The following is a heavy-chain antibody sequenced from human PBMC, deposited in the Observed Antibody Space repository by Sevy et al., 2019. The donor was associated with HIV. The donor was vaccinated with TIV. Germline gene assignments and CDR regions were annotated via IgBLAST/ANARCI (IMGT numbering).Heavy chain of an antibody. V-gene: IGHV1-18*01. Sequence: ASVKVSCKASGYMFTIYGITWVRQAPGQGLEWLGWISPYKGNTNYPQKLQGRVTMTTDTSTFTAYMELRSLRSDDTAVYFCVRDRDYDYIWGTFSYRDYWGQGTLVTVSS. D-gene: IGHD3-16*01. CDR1: GYMFTIYG. CDR3: VRDRDYDYIWGTFSYRDY. CDR2: ISPYKGNT. J-gene: IGHJ4*02.